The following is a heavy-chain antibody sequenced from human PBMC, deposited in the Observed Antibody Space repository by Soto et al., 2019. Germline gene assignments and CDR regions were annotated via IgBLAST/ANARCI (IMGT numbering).Heavy chain of an antibody. CDR2: IAPHRDGT. Sequence: ASVKVSSKASGSSFTDYYMHWVRQAPGQGLEWMGWIAPHRDGTEFAQKFQGRITLTGDTSTSTAYMELKGLTSADTAVYFCARGHYGDNALEIWRQGTVVTVSS. J-gene: IGHJ3*02. V-gene: IGHV1-2*02. CDR3: ARGHYGDNALEI. CDR1: GSSFTDYY. D-gene: IGHD4-17*01.